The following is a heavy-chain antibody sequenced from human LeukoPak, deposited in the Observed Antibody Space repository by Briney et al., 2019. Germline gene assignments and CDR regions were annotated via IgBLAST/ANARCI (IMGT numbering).Heavy chain of an antibody. CDR2: INHSGST. Sequence: SETLSLTCAVYSGSFSGYYWSWIRQPPGKGLEWIGEINHSGSTNYNPSLKSRVTISVDTSKNQFSLKLSSVTAADTAVYYCARSYYDILTGWGSYFDYWGQGTLVTVSS. D-gene: IGHD3-9*01. CDR1: SGSFSGYY. CDR3: ARSYYDILTGWGSYFDY. J-gene: IGHJ4*02. V-gene: IGHV4-34*01.